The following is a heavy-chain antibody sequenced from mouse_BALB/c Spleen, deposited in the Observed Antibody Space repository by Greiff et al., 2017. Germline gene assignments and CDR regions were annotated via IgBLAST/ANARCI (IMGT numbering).Heavy chain of an antibody. CDR1: GYAFTNYL. J-gene: IGHJ2*01. Sequence: QVQLQQSGAELVRPGTSVKVSCKASGYAFTNYLIEWVKQRPGQGLEWIGVINPGSGGTNYNEKFKGKATLTADKSSSTAYMQLSSLTSDDSAVYICATGTDFDYWGQGTTLTVSS. CDR3: ATGTDFDY. V-gene: IGHV1-54*01. CDR2: INPGSGGT. D-gene: IGHD4-1*01.